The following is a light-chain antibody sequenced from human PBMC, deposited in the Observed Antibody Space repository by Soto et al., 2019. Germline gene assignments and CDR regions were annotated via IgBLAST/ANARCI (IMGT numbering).Light chain of an antibody. CDR1: QTISSY. J-gene: IGKJ3*01. Sequence: DIRMTQSPSSLSASVGNRVTITCRASQTISSYLNWYQQKPGKAPKLLIYAASSLQGGVPSRFSGSGSGTDFTLTISSLQPEDFATYYCQQSYSTPFTFAPGTKVDIK. V-gene: IGKV1-39*01. CDR2: AAS. CDR3: QQSYSTPFT.